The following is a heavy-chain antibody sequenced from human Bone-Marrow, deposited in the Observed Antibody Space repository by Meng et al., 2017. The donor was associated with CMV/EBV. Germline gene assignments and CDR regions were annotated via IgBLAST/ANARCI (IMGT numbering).Heavy chain of an antibody. D-gene: IGHD4-23*01. J-gene: IGHJ6*02. CDR2: IHSGGKT. CDR3: ARLGNNYYGMDV. CDR1: GFTVSNNY. V-gene: IGHV3-53*01. Sequence: GESLKISCAASGFTVSNNYMIWVRQAPGRGLEWVSVIHSGGKTEYSDSLQGRFTISRDNSKNTLYLQMNNLRAEDTAVYYCARLGNNYYGMDVWGQGTTVTVSS.